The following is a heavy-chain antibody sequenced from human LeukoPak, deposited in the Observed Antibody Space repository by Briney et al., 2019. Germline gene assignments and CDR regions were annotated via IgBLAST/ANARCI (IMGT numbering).Heavy chain of an antibody. J-gene: IGHJ3*02. Sequence: SVKVSCKASGGTFSSYAISWVRQAPGQGLEWMGRIIPILGIANYAQKFQGRVTITADKSTSTAYMELSSLRSEDTAVYYCARALNWGGGAFDIWGQGTMVTVSS. V-gene: IGHV1-69*04. D-gene: IGHD7-27*01. CDR3: ARALNWGGGAFDI. CDR1: GGTFSSYA. CDR2: IIPILGIA.